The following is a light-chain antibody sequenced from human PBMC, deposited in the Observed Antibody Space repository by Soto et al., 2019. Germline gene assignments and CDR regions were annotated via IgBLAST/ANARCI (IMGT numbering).Light chain of an antibody. J-gene: IGLJ2*01. V-gene: IGLV4-69*01. CDR1: SGHSSYA. CDR2: LKSDGSH. CDR3: QTWGTGVI. Sequence: QAVLTQSPSASASLGASVKLTCTLSSGHSSYAIAWRQQQPEKGPRYLMKLKSDGSHSKGDGIPDRFSGSSSGAERYLTISSLQSEDEADYYCQTWGTGVIFGGGTKLTVL.